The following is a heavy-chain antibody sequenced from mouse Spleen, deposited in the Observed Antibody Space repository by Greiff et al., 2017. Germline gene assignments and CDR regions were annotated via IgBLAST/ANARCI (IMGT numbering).Heavy chain of an antibody. J-gene: IGHJ1*01. V-gene: IGHV5-9-2*01. CDR1: GFPFSSYG. CDR3: ARGEGYWYFDV. CDR2: ISGGGSYT. Sequence: EVKLVESGGGLVKPGGSLNLPCAAPGFPFSSYGMSWVRQTPEKRLEWVATISGGGSYTYYPDSVKGRFTISRDNAKNNLYLQMSSLRSEDTALYYCARGEGYWYFDVWGAGTTVTVSS.